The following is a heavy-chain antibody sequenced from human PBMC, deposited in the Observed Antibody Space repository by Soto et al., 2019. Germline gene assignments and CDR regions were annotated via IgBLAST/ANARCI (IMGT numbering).Heavy chain of an antibody. J-gene: IGHJ3*02. CDR2: ISGDGLST. CDR1: GSTFTDFT. V-gene: IGHV3-23*01. CDR3: ARHPDAFDI. Sequence: QTGGSLRLSCAASGSTFTDFTMTWVRQAPGKGLEWVSAISGDGLSTYYAGSVKGRFTISRDNSKTSLYLQMSSLRAEDTAVYYCARHPDAFDIWGRGTMVTVSS.